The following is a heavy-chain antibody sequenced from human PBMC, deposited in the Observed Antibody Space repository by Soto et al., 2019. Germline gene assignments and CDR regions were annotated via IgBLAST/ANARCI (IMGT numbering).Heavy chain of an antibody. CDR3: ARDRGVRMAYYLDY. CDR2: IFYSGST. V-gene: IGHV4-59*01. D-gene: IGHD3-10*01. CDR1: GGSISPYY. Sequence: LTCTVSGGSISPYYWSWIRQPPGRGLEWIGCIFYSGSTNYNPSLNSRVTISVDTSKNQFSLKLSSVTAADTAVYFCARDRGVRMAYYLDYWGQGTPVTVSS. J-gene: IGHJ4*02.